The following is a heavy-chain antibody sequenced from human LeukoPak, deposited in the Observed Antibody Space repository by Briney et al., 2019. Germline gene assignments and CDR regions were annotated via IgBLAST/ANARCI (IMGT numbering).Heavy chain of an antibody. V-gene: IGHV3-23*01. Sequence: GGSLTLSCAASGFTFSSYAMSWVRQAPGKGLEWVSAISGSGGSTYYAASVKGRFTISRDNSKNTLYLQMNSLRAEDTGVYYCAKTGRITMIVVVIPSFFDYWGQGTLVTVSS. CDR3: AKTGRITMIVVVIPSFFDY. CDR1: GFTFSSYA. CDR2: ISGSGGST. D-gene: IGHD3-22*01. J-gene: IGHJ4*02.